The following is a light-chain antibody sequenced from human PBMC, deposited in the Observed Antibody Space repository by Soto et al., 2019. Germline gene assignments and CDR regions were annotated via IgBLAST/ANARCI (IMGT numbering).Light chain of an antibody. CDR3: QQSYSTPT. Sequence: DVQMTQSPSSLSASVGDRVTITCRASQSISSYLNWYQQKPGKAPKLPIYAASSLQSGVPSRFSGSGSGTDFTLTISSLQPEDFATYYCQQSYSTPTFGQGTLLEI. V-gene: IGKV1-39*01. CDR2: AAS. CDR1: QSISSY. J-gene: IGKJ5*01.